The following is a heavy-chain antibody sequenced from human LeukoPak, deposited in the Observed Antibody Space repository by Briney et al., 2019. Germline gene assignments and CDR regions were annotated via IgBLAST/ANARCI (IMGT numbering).Heavy chain of an antibody. J-gene: IGHJ4*02. V-gene: IGHV4-61*02. D-gene: IGHD2-2*01. CDR1: GGSISSGSYY. CDR3: ARSRERICSNPPCYVDLQAT. Sequence: TLSLTCTVSGGSISSGSYYWTWIRQPAGKGLEWIGRIYITESANYNSSLESRVTILVDTSKNQFSLKLSSVTAADTAIYYCARSRERICSNPPCYVDLQATWGQGALVTVSP. CDR2: IYITESA.